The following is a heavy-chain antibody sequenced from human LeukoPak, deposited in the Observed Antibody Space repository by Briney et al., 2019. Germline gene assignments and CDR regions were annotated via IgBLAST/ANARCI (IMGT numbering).Heavy chain of an antibody. CDR3: ARRKRSDYYYYYGMDV. Sequence: GGSLRLSCAASGFTFSSYEMNWVRQAPGKGLEWVSYISSSGSTIYYADSVKGRFTISRDSAKNSLYLQMNSLRAEDTAVYYCARRKRSDYYYYYGMDVWGQGTTVTVSS. V-gene: IGHV3-48*03. J-gene: IGHJ6*02. CDR1: GFTFSSYE. CDR2: ISSSGSTI. D-gene: IGHD1-14*01.